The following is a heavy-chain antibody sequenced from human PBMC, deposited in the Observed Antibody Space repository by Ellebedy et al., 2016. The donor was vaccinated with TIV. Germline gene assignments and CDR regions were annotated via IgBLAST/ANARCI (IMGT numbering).Heavy chain of an antibody. V-gene: IGHV3-74*01. CDR1: GFTFSSSW. J-gene: IGHJ4*02. Sequence: GESLKISCAASGFTFSSSWMHWVRQGTGKGLVWVSRIKTDGTTTNYAYSVKGRFTVSRDNAKNTLYLQMNSLSAEDTAVYYCAGGGSGYINYWGQGSPVTVSS. D-gene: IGHD5-18*01. CDR3: AGGGSGYINY. CDR2: IKTDGTTT.